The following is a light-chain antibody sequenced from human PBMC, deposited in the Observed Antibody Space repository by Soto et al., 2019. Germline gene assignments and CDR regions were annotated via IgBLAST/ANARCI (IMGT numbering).Light chain of an antibody. CDR2: GAS. CDR1: QSVRSSF. Sequence: EIVLTQSPGTVSLSPGERATLSCRASQSVRSSFLAWYQQKPGQAPRLLISGASSRATGIPDRFSGSGSGTDFTLTISGLEPEDFAVYYCHHYGTSWAFGQGTKLEI. CDR3: HHYGTSWA. J-gene: IGKJ1*01. V-gene: IGKV3-20*01.